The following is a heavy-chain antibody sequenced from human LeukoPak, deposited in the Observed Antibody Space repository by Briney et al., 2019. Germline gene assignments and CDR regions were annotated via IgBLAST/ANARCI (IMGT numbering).Heavy chain of an antibody. Sequence: SVKVSCKVSGYTFTSYGISWVRQAPGQGLEWMGGIIPIFGTSIYAQKFQGRVTVTADESTSTAYMELSSLTSEDTAVYYCARDDIRGGKGIAAAGGYYWGQGTLVTVSS. D-gene: IGHD6-13*01. CDR3: ARDDIRGGKGIAAAGGYY. J-gene: IGHJ4*02. CDR1: GYTFTSYG. V-gene: IGHV1-69*13. CDR2: IIPIFGTS.